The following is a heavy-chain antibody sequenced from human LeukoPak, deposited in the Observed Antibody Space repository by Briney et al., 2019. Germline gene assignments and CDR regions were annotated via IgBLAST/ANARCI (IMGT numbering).Heavy chain of an antibody. J-gene: IGHJ6*03. Sequence: GGSLRLSCAASGFTFSSYSMYWVRQAPGKGLEYVSAINSDGGSTYYADSVKGRFTISRDNSKNTLYLQMGSLRAEDMAVYYCAKGAYYHYMDVWGKGTTVTVSS. CDR3: AKGAYYHYMDV. CDR2: INSDGGST. V-gene: IGHV3-64*02. CDR1: GFTFSSYS. D-gene: IGHD3-16*01.